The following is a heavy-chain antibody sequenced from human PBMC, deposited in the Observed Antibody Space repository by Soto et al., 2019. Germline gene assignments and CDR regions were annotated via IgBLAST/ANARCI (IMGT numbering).Heavy chain of an antibody. CDR3: AHSESNYAGRPYFDY. CDR1: GFSLSTSGVG. D-gene: IGHD4-4*01. CDR2: IYWDDDK. Sequence: QITLKESGPTLVKPTQTLTLTCTFSGFSLSTSGVGVGWIRQPPGKALEWLALIYWDDDKGYSPSLKSRLTITKDTSKNQVVLTMTNMDPVDTATYYCAHSESNYAGRPYFDYWGQGTLVTVSS. J-gene: IGHJ4*02. V-gene: IGHV2-5*02.